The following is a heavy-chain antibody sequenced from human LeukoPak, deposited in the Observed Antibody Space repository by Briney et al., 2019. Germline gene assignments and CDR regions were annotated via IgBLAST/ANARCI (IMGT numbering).Heavy chain of an antibody. CDR1: GFTLKIYP. V-gene: IGHV3-30*04. CDR2: ISHDGSDK. J-gene: IGHJ3*02. D-gene: IGHD3-10*01. CDR3: TREGVQTIVDAVNM. Sequence: PGGSLRLSCAASGFTLKIYPMHWVRQAPGKGLEWLSVISHDGSDKNNADSVKGRFIISRDNSKNTLYLQLNSLRPEDTAMYYCTREGVQTIVDAVNMWVLGTMIIVSS.